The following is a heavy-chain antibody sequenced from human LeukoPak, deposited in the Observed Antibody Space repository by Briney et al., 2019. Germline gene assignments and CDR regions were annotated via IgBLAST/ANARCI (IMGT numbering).Heavy chain of an antibody. J-gene: IGHJ4*02. Sequence: GGSLRLACAASGFTFSNYNMNWVRQPPGKGLEWVSYISTSSSSIYYADSVKGRFTISRDNAKSSLYLQMNSLRAEDTAVYYCARDYRPGGAMIVVVTPGVDYWGQGTLVTVSS. CDR3: ARDYRPGGAMIVVVTPGVDY. D-gene: IGHD3-22*01. CDR1: GFTFSNYN. CDR2: ISTSSSSI. V-gene: IGHV3-48*01.